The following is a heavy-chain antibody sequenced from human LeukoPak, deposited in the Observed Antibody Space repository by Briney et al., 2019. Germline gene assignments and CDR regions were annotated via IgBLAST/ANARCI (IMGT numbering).Heavy chain of an antibody. CDR1: GFTFSSYS. V-gene: IGHV3-48*01. CDR2: ITFSSSII. D-gene: IGHD4-17*01. J-gene: IGHJ4*02. CDR3: ARDRLHYGEYEKTFDY. Sequence: GGSLRLSCAAAGFTFSSYSMNWVRQAPGKGLEWVSYITFSSSIIYYADPVKGRFTISRDNAKNSLYLQMNSLRAEDTAVYYCARDRLHYGEYEKTFDYWGQGTLVSVSS.